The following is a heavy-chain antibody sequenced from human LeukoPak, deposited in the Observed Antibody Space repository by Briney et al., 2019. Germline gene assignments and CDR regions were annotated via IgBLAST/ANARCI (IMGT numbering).Heavy chain of an antibody. CDR2: IYYSGST. CDR1: GGSISSSSYY. D-gene: IGHD2-15*01. Sequence: SETLSLTCTVSGGSISSSSYYWGWIRQPPGKGLEWIGSIYYSGSTYYNPSLKSRVTISVDTSKNQFSLKLSSVTAADTAVYYCARHLEAASTYYYYGMDVWGQGTTVTVSS. V-gene: IGHV4-39*01. CDR3: ARHLEAASTYYYYGMDV. J-gene: IGHJ6*02.